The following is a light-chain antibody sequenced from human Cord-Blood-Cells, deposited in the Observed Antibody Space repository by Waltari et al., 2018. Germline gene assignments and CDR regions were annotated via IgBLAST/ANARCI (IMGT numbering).Light chain of an antibody. CDR2: DVS. J-gene: IGLJ1*01. V-gene: IGLV2-14*01. CDR3: SSYTSSSTYV. CDR1: SSDLCGDNP. Sequence: QSALTQPASVSVSPGQSRTIPCTGPSSDLCGDNPVSWYQQHPGKAPKLMIYDVSKRPSGVSNRFSGSKSGNTASLTISGLQAEDEADYYCSSYTSSSTYVFGTGTKVTVL.